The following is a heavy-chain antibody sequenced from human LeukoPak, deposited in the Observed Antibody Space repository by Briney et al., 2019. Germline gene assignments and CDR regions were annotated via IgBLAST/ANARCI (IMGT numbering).Heavy chain of an antibody. CDR1: GFTFSSYG. Sequence: PGGSLRLSCAASGFTFSSYGMHWVRQAPGEGLEWVAVIWYDGSNKYYADSVKGRFTISRDNSKNTLYLQMNSLRAEDTAVYYCARIAAAGTDFDYWGQGTLVTVSS. V-gene: IGHV3-33*01. CDR2: IWYDGSNK. CDR3: ARIAAAGTDFDY. D-gene: IGHD6-13*01. J-gene: IGHJ4*02.